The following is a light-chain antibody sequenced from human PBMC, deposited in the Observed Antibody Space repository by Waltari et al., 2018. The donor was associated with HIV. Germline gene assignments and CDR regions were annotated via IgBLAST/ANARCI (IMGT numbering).Light chain of an antibody. J-gene: IGLJ2*01. Sequence: SYVLTQPPSVSVAPGQTARITCGGNNIGSKSVHWYQQKPGQAPVLGVYDDIDRPSGIPERCSGSNAGNTATLTISRFEAGDEADYYCQVLDSSSDHVVFGGGTKLTVL. CDR3: QVLDSSSDHVV. CDR1: NIGSKS. CDR2: DDI. V-gene: IGLV3-21*02.